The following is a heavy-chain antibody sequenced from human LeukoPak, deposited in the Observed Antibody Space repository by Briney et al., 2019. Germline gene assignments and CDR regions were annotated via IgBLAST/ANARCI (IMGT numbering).Heavy chain of an antibody. J-gene: IGHJ4*02. CDR1: GFTFSSYA. CDR2: ISYDGSNK. Sequence: GGSLRLSCAASGFTFSSYAMSWVRQAPGKGLEWVAVISYDGSNKYYADSVKGRFTISRDNSKNTLYLQMNSLRAEDTAVYYCARDHDYYGSGSYYFDYWGQGTLVTVSS. D-gene: IGHD3-10*01. CDR3: ARDHDYYGSGSYYFDY. V-gene: IGHV3-30*04.